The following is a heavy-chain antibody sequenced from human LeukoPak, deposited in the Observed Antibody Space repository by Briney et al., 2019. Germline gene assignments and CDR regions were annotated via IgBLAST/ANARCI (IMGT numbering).Heavy chain of an antibody. CDR1: GYTFTSYD. CDR2: MNPNSGNT. CDR3: ASLKNSYDSSGYLVTDAFDI. V-gene: IGHV1-8*01. J-gene: IGHJ3*02. D-gene: IGHD3-22*01. Sequence: ASVKVSCKASGYTFTSYDINWVRQATGQGLEWMGWMNPNSGNTGYAQKFQDRVTMTRNTSISTAYMELRSLRSDDTAVYYCASLKNSYDSSGYLVTDAFDIWGQGTMVTVSS.